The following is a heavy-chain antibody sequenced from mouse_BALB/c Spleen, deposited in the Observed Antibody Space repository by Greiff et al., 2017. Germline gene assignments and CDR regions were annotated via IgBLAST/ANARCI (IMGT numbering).Heavy chain of an antibody. J-gene: IGHJ4*01. D-gene: IGHD1-2*01. Sequence: VQLQQSGAELMKPGASVKISCKATGYTFSSYWIEWVKQRPGHGLEWIGEILPGSGSTNYNEKFKGKATFTADTSSNTAYMQLSSLTSEDSAVYYCARNRRTTATAMDYWGQGTSVTVSS. V-gene: IGHV1-9*01. CDR2: ILPGSGST. CDR1: GYTFSSYW. CDR3: ARNRRTTATAMDY.